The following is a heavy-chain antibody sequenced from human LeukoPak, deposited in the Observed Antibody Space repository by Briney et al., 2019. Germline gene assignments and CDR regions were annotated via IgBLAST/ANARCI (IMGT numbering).Heavy chain of an antibody. CDR1: AFTFSSYG. Sequence: GGSLRLSCAASAFTFSSYGMHWARQAPGKGLEWVAFIRYDGSNKYYEDSVKGRFTISRDNSKNTLYLQMNSLRAEDTAVYYCAKGGGIRGVINDAFDIWGQGTMVTVSS. D-gene: IGHD3-10*01. V-gene: IGHV3-30*02. J-gene: IGHJ3*02. CDR2: IRYDGSNK. CDR3: AKGGGIRGVINDAFDI.